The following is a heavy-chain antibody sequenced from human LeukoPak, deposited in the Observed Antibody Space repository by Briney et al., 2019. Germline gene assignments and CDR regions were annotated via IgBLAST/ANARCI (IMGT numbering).Heavy chain of an antibody. Sequence: SETLSLTCTVSGGFISSSSYYWGWIRQPPGKGLEWIGSIYYSGSTYYNPSLKSRVTISVDTSKNQFSLKLSSVTAADTAVYYCARDLSGLPSGWFDPWGQGTLVTVSS. CDR3: ARDLSGLPSGWFDP. J-gene: IGHJ5*02. D-gene: IGHD2-21*01. CDR1: GGFISSSSYY. V-gene: IGHV4-39*01. CDR2: IYYSGST.